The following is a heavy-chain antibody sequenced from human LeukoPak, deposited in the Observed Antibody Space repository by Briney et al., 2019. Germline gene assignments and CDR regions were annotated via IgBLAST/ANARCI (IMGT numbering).Heavy chain of an antibody. CDR3: ARADCSSSTCYLRRSWFDH. Sequence: AGGSLRLFCAASGFTLSNYDMNWVRQAPGKGLEWVSSISTSSRYIYYKDSVRGRFTISRDDAKKSLYLEMNSLRAEDTAVYYCARADCSSSTCYLRRSWFDHWGQGTLVTVSS. V-gene: IGHV3-21*01. CDR1: GFTLSNYD. D-gene: IGHD2-2*01. J-gene: IGHJ5*02. CDR2: ISTSSRYI.